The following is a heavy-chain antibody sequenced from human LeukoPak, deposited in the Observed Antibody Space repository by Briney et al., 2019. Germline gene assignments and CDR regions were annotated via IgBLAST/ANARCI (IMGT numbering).Heavy chain of an antibody. CDR3: ARLDNSAWDFDY. CDR2: MYHSGTT. J-gene: IGHJ4*02. Sequence: SETLSLTRAVSGYSMNSGYYWGWIRQTPGKGLEWIGSMYHSGTTFYNPSLKSRVTISIDTSKNHLSLRLGSVTAADTAVYYCARLDNSAWDFDYWGQGTLVTVSS. CDR1: GYSMNSGYY. D-gene: IGHD6-19*01. V-gene: IGHV4-38-2*01.